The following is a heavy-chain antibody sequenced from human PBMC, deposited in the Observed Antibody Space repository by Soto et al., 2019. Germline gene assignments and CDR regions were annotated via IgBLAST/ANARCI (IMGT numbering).Heavy chain of an antibody. V-gene: IGHV4-39*01. CDR1: GGSISSSSYY. D-gene: IGHD6-13*01. J-gene: IGHJ4*02. CDR2: IYYSGST. Sequence: SETLSLTCTVSGGSISSSSYYWGWIRQPPGKGLEWIGSIYYSGSTYYNPSLKSRVTISVDTSKNQFSLKVSSVTAADTAVYYCARHSSSWNFDYWGQGTLVTVSS. CDR3: ARHSSSWNFDY.